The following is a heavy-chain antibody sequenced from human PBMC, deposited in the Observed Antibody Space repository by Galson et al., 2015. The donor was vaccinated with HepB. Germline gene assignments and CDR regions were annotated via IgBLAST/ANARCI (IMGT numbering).Heavy chain of an antibody. V-gene: IGHV1-46*01. Sequence: SVKVSCKASGYTFTSYYMHWVRQAPGQGLEWMGIINPSGGSTSYAQKFQGRVTMTRDTSTSTVYMELSSLRSEDTAVYYCARDSTNYDFWSGSPIAVDYWGQGTLVTVSS. CDR1: GYTFTSYY. CDR3: ARDSTNYDFWSGSPIAVDY. CDR2: INPSGGST. J-gene: IGHJ4*02. D-gene: IGHD3-3*01.